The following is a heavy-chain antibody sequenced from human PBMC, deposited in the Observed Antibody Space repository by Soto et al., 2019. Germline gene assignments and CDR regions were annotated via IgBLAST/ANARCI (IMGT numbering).Heavy chain of an antibody. CDR1: GYTFTSYY. D-gene: IGHD2-2*01. CDR2: INPSGGST. V-gene: IGHV1-46*01. Sequence: QVQLVQSGAEVKKPGASVKVSCKASGYTFTSYYMHWVRQAPGQGLEWMGIINPSGGSTSYAQKFQGRVTMTRDTSTSTVYMELSSLRSEDTAVYYCARDSPPDGCSSTSCYPTPQFYYYYGMDVWGQGTTVTVSS. CDR3: ARDSPPDGCSSTSCYPTPQFYYYYGMDV. J-gene: IGHJ6*02.